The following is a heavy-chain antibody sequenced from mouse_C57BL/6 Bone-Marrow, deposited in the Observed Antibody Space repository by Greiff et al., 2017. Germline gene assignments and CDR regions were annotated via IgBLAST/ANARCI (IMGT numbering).Heavy chain of an antibody. D-gene: IGHD4-1*02. V-gene: IGHV10-1*01. CDR3: VRLNWAPSYWYVDV. Sequence: EVKLVESGGGLVQPKGSLKLSCAASGFSFNTYAMNWVRQAPGKGLEWVARIRSKSNNYATYYADSVKDRFTISRDDSESMLYLQMNNLKTEDTAMYYWVRLNWAPSYWYVDVWGTGTTVTVSS. CDR1: GFSFNTYA. CDR2: IRSKSNNYAT. J-gene: IGHJ1*03.